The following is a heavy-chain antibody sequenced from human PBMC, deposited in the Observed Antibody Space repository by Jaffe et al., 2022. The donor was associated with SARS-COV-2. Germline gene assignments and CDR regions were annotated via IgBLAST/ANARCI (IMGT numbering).Heavy chain of an antibody. CDR1: GFTFSSYA. CDR2: ISGSGGST. V-gene: IGHV3-23*01. Sequence: EVQLLESGGGLVQPGGSLRLSCAASGFTFSSYAMSWVRQAPGKGLEWVSAISGSGGSTYYADSVKGRFTISRDNSKNTLYLQMNSLRAEDTAVYYCAKVGCSSTSCYYSDYYYYGMDVWGQGTTVTVSS. D-gene: IGHD2-2*01. J-gene: IGHJ6*02. CDR3: AKVGCSSTSCYYSDYYYYGMDV.